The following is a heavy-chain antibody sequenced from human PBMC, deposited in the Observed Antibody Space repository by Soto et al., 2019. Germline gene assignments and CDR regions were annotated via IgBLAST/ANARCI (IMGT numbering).Heavy chain of an antibody. J-gene: IGHJ4*02. CDR2: INAGTGNT. CDR3: VRGGPPIEF. V-gene: IGHV1-3*05. D-gene: IGHD3-10*01. Sequence: QVQLVQSGAEEKKPGASVKVSCKASGYTFTSYAMHWVRQAPGQRLEWMGWINAGTGNTKYSQKFQGRVTITRDTAASTDYMELSSLRSEDTAVYYFVRGGPPIEFWGQGTLVTVSS. CDR1: GYTFTSYA.